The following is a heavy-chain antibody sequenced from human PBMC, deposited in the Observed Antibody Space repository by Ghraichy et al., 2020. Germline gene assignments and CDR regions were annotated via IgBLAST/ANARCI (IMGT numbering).Heavy chain of an antibody. Sequence: GGSLRLSCAASGFTFSSYAMSWVRQAPGKGLEWVSAISGSGGSTYYADSVKGRFTISRDNSKNTLYLQMNSLRAEDTAVYYCAKDVDSSSWYLNNFDYWGQGTLVAVSS. CDR1: GFTFSSYA. J-gene: IGHJ4*02. V-gene: IGHV3-23*01. CDR2: ISGSGGST. D-gene: IGHD6-13*01. CDR3: AKDVDSSSWYLNNFDY.